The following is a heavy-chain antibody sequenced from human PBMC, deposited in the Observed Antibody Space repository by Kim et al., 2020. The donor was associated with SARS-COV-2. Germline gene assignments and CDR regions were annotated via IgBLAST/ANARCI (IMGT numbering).Heavy chain of an antibody. J-gene: IGHJ4*02. V-gene: IGHV3-48*03. D-gene: IGHD3-10*01. CDR3: ARRLRVRGVITKAIDY. Sequence: SVKGRLPISRDNAKNSLYLQMNSLRAEDTAVYYCARRLRVRGVITKAIDYWGQGTLVTVSS.